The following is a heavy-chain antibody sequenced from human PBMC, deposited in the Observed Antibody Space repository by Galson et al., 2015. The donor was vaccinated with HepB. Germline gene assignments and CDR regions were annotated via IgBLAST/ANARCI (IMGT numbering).Heavy chain of an antibody. CDR2: ISSSSSYI. CDR3: ARGPAAIPSYYFDY. Sequence: LSCAASGFTFSSYSMNWVRQAPGKGLEWVSSISSSSSYIYYADSVKGRFTISRDNAKNSLYLQMNSLRAEDTAVYYCARGPAAIPSYYFDYWGQGTLVTVSS. J-gene: IGHJ4*02. CDR1: GFTFSSYS. D-gene: IGHD2-2*01. V-gene: IGHV3-21*01.